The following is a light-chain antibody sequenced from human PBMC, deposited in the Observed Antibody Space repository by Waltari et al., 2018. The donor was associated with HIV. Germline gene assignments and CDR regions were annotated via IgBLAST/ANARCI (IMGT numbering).Light chain of an antibody. V-gene: IGKV1-39*01. CDR3: QESYRSWT. J-gene: IGKJ1*01. CDR2: AAS. Sequence: DIQMTQSPSSLSASVGDSVTITCRTSQSVADFLNWYQQKPGKAPTLLIYAASTLPSGVPSRFSGRGSGTDFTLTISRLQREDFATYFCQESYRSWTFAQGTTVEIK. CDR1: QSVADF.